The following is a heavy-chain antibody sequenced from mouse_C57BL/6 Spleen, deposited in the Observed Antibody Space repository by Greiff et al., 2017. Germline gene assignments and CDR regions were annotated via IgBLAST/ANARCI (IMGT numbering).Heavy chain of an antibody. V-gene: IGHV5-6*01. CDR3: ASDQGYFDY. CDR1: GFTFSSYG. CDR2: ISSGGSYT. Sequence: EVQLVESGGDLVKPGGSLKLSCAASGFTFSSYGMSWVRQTPDKRLEWVATISSGGSYTYYPDSVKGRFTISRDNAKNTLYLQMSSLKAEDTAMYYCASDQGYFDYWGQGTTLTVSS. J-gene: IGHJ2*01.